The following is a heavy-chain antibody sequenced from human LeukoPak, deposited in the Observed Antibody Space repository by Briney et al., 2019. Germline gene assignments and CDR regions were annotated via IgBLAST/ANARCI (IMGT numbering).Heavy chain of an antibody. J-gene: IGHJ6*03. CDR3: ARDSEQLGSEYYFYYMDV. CDR1: GDSISNRNSY. Sequence: SETLSLTCSVSGDSISNRNSYWVWIRQPPGKGLEWLGSVFFSGSAYYNESLQRRVTISVDTSNNQFSLKLESVTAADTAVYYCARDSEQLGSEYYFYYMDVWGKGTTVTVSS. V-gene: IGHV4-39*02. D-gene: IGHD2/OR15-2a*01. CDR2: VFFSGSA.